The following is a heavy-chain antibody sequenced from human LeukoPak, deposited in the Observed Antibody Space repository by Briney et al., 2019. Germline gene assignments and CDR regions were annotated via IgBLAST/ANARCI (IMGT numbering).Heavy chain of an antibody. Sequence: SETLSLTCTVSGGSISSYYWSWIRQPPGKGLEWIGYISYSGTTSYNPSLKSRVTMSLDTSKNQFSLKLTSVTAADTAVYYCARDRGNGWPYFFDHWGRGILVTVSS. CDR1: GGSISSYY. J-gene: IGHJ4*02. CDR3: ARDRGNGWPYFFDH. D-gene: IGHD6-19*01. V-gene: IGHV4-59*01. CDR2: ISYSGTT.